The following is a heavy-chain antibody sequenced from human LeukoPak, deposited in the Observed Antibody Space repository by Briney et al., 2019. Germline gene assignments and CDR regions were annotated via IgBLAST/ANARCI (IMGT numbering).Heavy chain of an antibody. CDR3: ARDLRGGYYGSGP. V-gene: IGHV3-21*01. Sequence: PGGSLRLSCAASGLTFNYASMSWVRQAPGKGLEWVSSISSSSSYIYYADSVKGRFTISRDNAKNSLYLQMNSLRAEDTAVYYCARDLRGGYYGSGPWGQGTLVTVSS. CDR1: GLTFNYAS. D-gene: IGHD3-10*01. CDR2: ISSSSSYI. J-gene: IGHJ4*02.